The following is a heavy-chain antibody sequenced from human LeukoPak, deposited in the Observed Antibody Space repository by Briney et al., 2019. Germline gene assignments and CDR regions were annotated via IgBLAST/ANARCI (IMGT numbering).Heavy chain of an antibody. Sequence: GGSLRLSCAASGFTVSRNYMSWVRQAPGKGLEWVSVIYSSGSTYYADSVKGRFTISRDNSNLYLQMNSLRAEDKAVYYCARGPPDYYYGMDVWGQGITVTVSS. CDR1: GFTVSRNY. V-gene: IGHV3-53*01. CDR2: IYSSGST. CDR3: ARGPPDYYYGMDV. J-gene: IGHJ6*02.